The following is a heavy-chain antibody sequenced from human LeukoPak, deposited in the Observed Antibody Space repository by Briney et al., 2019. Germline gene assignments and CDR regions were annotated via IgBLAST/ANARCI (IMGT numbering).Heavy chain of an antibody. J-gene: IGHJ2*01. CDR2: INHSGST. Sequence: PAETLCLTCAVYGGSFSGYYWSWIRQPPGKGLEWIGEINHSGSTNYNPSLKSRVTISVDTSKNQFSLKLSSVTAADTAVYHCARGEEQWLEWYFDLWGRGNPVTVSS. CDR3: ARGEEQWLEWYFDL. D-gene: IGHD6-19*01. CDR1: GGSFSGYY. V-gene: IGHV4-34*01.